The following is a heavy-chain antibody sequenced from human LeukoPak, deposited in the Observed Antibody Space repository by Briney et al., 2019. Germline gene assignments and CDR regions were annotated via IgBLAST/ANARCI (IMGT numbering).Heavy chain of an antibody. D-gene: IGHD6-19*01. V-gene: IGHV1-69*01. CDR2: IIPIFGTA. CDR3: ARENGGRQLLGFASGLAV. Sequence: GSSVKVSCKASGGTFTSYAISWVRQAPGQGLEWMGGIIPIFGTANYAQKFQGRVTITADESTSTAYMELSSLRSEDRAVYYCARENGGRQLLGFASGLAVWAKG. J-gene: IGHJ6*03. CDR1: GGTFTSYA.